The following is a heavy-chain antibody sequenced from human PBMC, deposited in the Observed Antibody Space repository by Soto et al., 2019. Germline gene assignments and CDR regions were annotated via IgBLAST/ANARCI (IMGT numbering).Heavy chain of an antibody. Sequence: PGGSLRLSCAASGFIFSNAWMSWFRQAPGKGLEWVGRIKSKTNGGTTDYAAPVRGRFSISRDDSKNTLYLQMNSLKTEDAAVYYCTTDDPINRYWGQGTLVTVSS. CDR2: IKSKTNGGTT. V-gene: IGHV3-15*01. CDR3: TTDDPINRY. J-gene: IGHJ4*02. CDR1: GFIFSNAW.